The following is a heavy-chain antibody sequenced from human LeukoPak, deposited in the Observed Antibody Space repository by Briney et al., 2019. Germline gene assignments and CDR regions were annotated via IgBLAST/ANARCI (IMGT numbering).Heavy chain of an antibody. V-gene: IGHV3-23*01. J-gene: IGHJ4*02. CDR3: ARKAGYYYGSGDY. CDR1: GFTFSTYN. Sequence: GGSLRLSCAASGFTFSTYNMNWVRQAPGKGLEWVSTIGGSGGTTYYADSVKGLFTISRDNSKNTLYLQMHSLRAEDTAVYYCARKAGYYYGSGDYWGQGTLVTVSS. CDR2: IGGSGGTT. D-gene: IGHD3-10*01.